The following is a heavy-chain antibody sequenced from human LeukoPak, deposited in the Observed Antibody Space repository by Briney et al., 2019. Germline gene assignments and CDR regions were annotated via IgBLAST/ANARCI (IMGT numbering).Heavy chain of an antibody. CDR1: GYSFTNYG. V-gene: IGHV1-18*01. J-gene: IGHJ4*02. CDR2: ISGYNSKP. CDR3: AKGPTIPPYYPSGNYYETKAQFDF. Sequence: ASVKVSCKTSGYSFTNYGITWVRQAPGQGLEWMGWISGYNSKPFYAQNFQGRVTMTTDTSTSTVYMEVRSPRSDDTALYYCAKGPTIPPYYPSGNYYETKAQFDFWGQGTLVTVSS. D-gene: IGHD3-10*01.